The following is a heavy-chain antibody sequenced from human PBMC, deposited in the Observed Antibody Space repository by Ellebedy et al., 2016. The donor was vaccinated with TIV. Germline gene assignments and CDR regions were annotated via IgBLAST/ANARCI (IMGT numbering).Heavy chain of an antibody. Sequence: GGSLRLSXAASGFTFSSYAMSWVRQAPGKGLEWVSAISGSGGSTYYADSVKGRFTISRDNSKNTLYLQMNSLRAEDTAVYYCAKDTLAYCGGDCYSPLDYWGQGTLVTVSS. D-gene: IGHD2-21*02. CDR1: GFTFSSYA. J-gene: IGHJ4*02. CDR3: AKDTLAYCGGDCYSPLDY. CDR2: ISGSGGST. V-gene: IGHV3-23*01.